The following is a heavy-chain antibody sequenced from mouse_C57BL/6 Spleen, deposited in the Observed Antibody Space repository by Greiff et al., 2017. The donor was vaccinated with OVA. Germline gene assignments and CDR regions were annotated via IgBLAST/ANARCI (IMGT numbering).Heavy chain of an antibody. CDR1: GYTFTSYW. V-gene: IGHV1-59*01. J-gene: IGHJ3*01. D-gene: IGHD1-1*01. CDR3: ALLRSGDWFAY. CDR2: IDPSDSYT. Sequence: QVQLQQPGAELVRPGTSVKLSCKASGYTFTSYWMHWVKQRPGQGLEWIGVIDPSDSYTNYNQKFKGKATLTVATSSSTAYMQLSSLTSEDAAVYYCALLRSGDWFAYWGQGTLVTVSA.